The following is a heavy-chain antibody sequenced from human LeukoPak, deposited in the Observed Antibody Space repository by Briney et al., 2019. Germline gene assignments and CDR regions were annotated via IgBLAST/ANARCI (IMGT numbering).Heavy chain of an antibody. V-gene: IGHV4-34*01. CDR1: GGSVSGYY. D-gene: IGHD6-19*01. J-gene: IGHJ6*03. Sequence: SETLSLTCAVYGGSVSGYYWSWIRQPPGKGLEWMVEINHSGSTNYKPSLKSRATISVDTSKKQVSLKLSSLTAAETAVYYWARGSNRVAVAGTAFYMDVWGKGTTVTVSS. CDR3: ARGSNRVAVAGTAFYMDV. CDR2: INHSGST.